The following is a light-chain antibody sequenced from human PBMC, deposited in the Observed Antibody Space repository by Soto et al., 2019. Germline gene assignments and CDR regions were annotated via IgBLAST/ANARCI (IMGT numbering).Light chain of an antibody. Sequence: EIVLTQSPGTLSLSPGERATLSCRASQSVSSSYLAWYQQKPGQAPRLLIYGASSRATGIPDRFSGSGSGTDFTLTISRLAPEDFAVYYCQQSGSSPTCTFGQGTKVEIK. CDR1: QSVSSSY. CDR2: GAS. V-gene: IGKV3-20*01. CDR3: QQSGSSPTCT. J-gene: IGKJ1*01.